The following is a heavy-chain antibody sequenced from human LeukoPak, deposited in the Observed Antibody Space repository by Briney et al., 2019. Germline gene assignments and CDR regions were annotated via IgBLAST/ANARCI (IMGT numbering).Heavy chain of an antibody. CDR1: GFTFNGYA. D-gene: IGHD3-22*01. V-gene: IGHV3-9*01. CDR3: AKAPSGDSSGYYTDAFDI. Sequence: GGSLRLSCAASGFTFNGYAMHWVRQAPGKGLEWVSGISWNSGRIGYADSVKGRFTISRDNAKNFLYLQMNSLRAEDTAFYYCAKAPSGDSSGYYTDAFDIWGQGTMVIVSS. J-gene: IGHJ3*02. CDR2: ISWNSGRI.